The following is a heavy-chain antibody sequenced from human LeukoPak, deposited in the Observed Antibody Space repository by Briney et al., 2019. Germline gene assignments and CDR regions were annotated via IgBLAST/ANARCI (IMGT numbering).Heavy chain of an antibody. D-gene: IGHD2-15*01. CDR2: IKSKTDGGTT. J-gene: IGHJ4*02. V-gene: IGHV3-15*01. CDR1: GFTFSNAW. Sequence: VGSLRLSCAASGFTFSNAWMSWVRQAPGKGLEWAGRIKSKTDGGTTDYAAPVKGRFTISRDDSKNTLYLQMNSLKTEDTAVYYCTTASDCSGGSCYFDYWGQGTLVTVSS. CDR3: TTASDCSGGSCYFDY.